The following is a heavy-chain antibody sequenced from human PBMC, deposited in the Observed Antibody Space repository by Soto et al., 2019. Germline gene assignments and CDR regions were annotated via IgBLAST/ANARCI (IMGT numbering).Heavy chain of an antibody. CDR3: ARDDVDTAMPYGMDV. CDR2: IIPIFGTA. CDR1: GGTFSSYA. V-gene: IGHV1-69*12. Sequence: QVQLVQSGAEVKKPGSSVKVSCKASGGTFSSYAISWVRQAPGQWLEWMGGIIPIFGTANYAQKFQGRVRITADESTRTAYMEMSSLRSEDTAVYYCARDDVDTAMPYGMDVWGQGTTVTVSS. J-gene: IGHJ6*02. D-gene: IGHD5-18*01.